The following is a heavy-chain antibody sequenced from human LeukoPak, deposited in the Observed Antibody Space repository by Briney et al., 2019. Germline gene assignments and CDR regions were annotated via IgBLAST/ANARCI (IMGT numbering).Heavy chain of an antibody. V-gene: IGHV4-59*11. D-gene: IGHD2/OR15-2a*01. CDR3: AREQYLAYDVFGF. J-gene: IGHJ3*01. Sequence: SETLSLTCTVSGGFIIGHYWSWIRQSPGRELEWIGYVHSSGTTSFNPSLKSRVAMLVDTSKNQFSLRLTSMTAADTALYFCAREQYLAYDVFGFWGRGTMVTVSS. CDR2: VHSSGTT. CDR1: GGFIIGHY.